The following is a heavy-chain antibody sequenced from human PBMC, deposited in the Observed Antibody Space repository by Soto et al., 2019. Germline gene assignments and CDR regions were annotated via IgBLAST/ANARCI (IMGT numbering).Heavy chain of an antibody. D-gene: IGHD3-22*01. CDR1: GYTFSSYG. CDR2: ISAYNGNT. Sequence: GASVKVSCKASGYTFSSYGISWVRQAPGQGLEWMGWISAYNGNTNYAQKLQGRVTMTTDTSTSTAYMELRSLRSDDTAVYYCAKEEASGVYYDSSGYCPGAFDIWGQGTMVTVSS. J-gene: IGHJ3*02. CDR3: AKEEASGVYYDSSGYCPGAFDI. V-gene: IGHV1-18*01.